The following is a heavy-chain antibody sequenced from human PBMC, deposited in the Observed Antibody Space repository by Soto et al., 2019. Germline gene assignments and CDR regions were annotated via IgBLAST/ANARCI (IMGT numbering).Heavy chain of an antibody. CDR2: IYSTGNT. Sequence: QLQLQESGPGLVKPSETLSLSCTVSGGSITSSSYWGWIRQPPGKGLEWIGSIYSTGNTYYNPSLKGRVTISADTSKYQFSLNLSSVTAADTAVYYCRSSSRYSTDVWGQGTTVYVSS. D-gene: IGHD6-13*01. CDR3: RSSSRYSTDV. J-gene: IGHJ6*02. V-gene: IGHV4-39*01. CDR1: GGSITSSSY.